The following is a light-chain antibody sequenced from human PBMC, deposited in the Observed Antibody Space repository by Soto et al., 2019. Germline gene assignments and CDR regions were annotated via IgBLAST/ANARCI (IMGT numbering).Light chain of an antibody. CDR1: QIITTW. Sequence: DIQMTQSPSTLSASVGDRVVITCRASQIITTWLAWYQQKPGKAPKLLIYDASSLESGVPSRFSGSGSGTEFTLTISRLQPDDFAPYYCQQYNDSWTFGQGTKVDIK. CDR3: QQYNDSWT. J-gene: IGKJ1*01. CDR2: DAS. V-gene: IGKV1-5*01.